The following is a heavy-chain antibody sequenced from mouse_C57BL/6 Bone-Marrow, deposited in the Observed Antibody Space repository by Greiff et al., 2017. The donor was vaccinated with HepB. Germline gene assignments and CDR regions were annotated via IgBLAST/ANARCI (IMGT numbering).Heavy chain of an antibody. CDR2: ISNLAYSI. CDR1: GFTFSDYG. Sequence: EVHLVESGGGLVQPGGSLKLSCAASGFTFSDYGMAWVRQAPRKGPEWVAFISNLAYSIYYADTVTGRFTISRENAKNTLYLEMSSLRSEDTAMYYCARHWQLGAMDYWGQGTSVTVSS. D-gene: IGHD3-1*01. J-gene: IGHJ4*01. V-gene: IGHV5-15*01. CDR3: ARHWQLGAMDY.